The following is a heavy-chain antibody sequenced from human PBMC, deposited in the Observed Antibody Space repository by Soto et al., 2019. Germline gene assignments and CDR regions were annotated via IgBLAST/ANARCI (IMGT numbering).Heavy chain of an antibody. J-gene: IGHJ6*02. CDR3: ARAGSNILNHYDFWSGYQYYYYGMDV. CDR2: ISAYNGNT. Sequence: ASVKVSCKASGYTFTSYGISWVRQAPGQGLEWMGWISAYNGNTNYAQKLQGRVTMTTDTSTSTAYMELRSLRSDDTAVYYCARAGSNILNHYDFWSGYQYYYYGMDVWGQGTTVTVSS. V-gene: IGHV1-18*01. CDR1: GYTFTSYG. D-gene: IGHD3-3*01.